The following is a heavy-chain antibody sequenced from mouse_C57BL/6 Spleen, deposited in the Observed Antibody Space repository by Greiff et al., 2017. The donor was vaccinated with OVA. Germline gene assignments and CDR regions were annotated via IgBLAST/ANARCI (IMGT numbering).Heavy chain of an antibody. J-gene: IGHJ4*01. CDR3: AKYERVYDYYAVDY. D-gene: IGHD1-1*01. CDR2: FCTGSGSI. Sequence: VQLQQSGAGLVKPGASVKLSCAASGFTFTDYAMHWVRQSPGQGLEWIGCFCTGSGSIKYNEKLKDKATLTADKSSSTVYMELSRLTTEDSAVYFGAKYERVYDYYAVDYWGQGTSVTVSS. V-gene: IGHV1-62-2*01. CDR1: GFTFTDYA.